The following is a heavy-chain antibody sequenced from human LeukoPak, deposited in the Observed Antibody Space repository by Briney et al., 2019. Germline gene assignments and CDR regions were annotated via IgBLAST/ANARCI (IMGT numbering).Heavy chain of an antibody. CDR2: ISYDGSNK. Sequence: GGSLRLSCAASGFTFSSYAMHWVRQAPGKGLEWVAVISYDGSNKYYADSVKGRFTISRDNSKNTLYLQMNSLRAEDTAVYYCARRALYDSSGYGFDYWGQGTLVTVSS. CDR3: ARRALYDSSGYGFDY. D-gene: IGHD3-22*01. V-gene: IGHV3-30*04. J-gene: IGHJ4*02. CDR1: GFTFSSYA.